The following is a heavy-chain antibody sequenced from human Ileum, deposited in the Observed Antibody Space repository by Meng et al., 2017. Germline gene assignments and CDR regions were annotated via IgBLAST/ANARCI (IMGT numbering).Heavy chain of an antibody. V-gene: IGHV3-23*01. Sequence: GESLKISCAGTGFTFSNYGMIWIRQAPGKGLEWVSSITGTGGGTFHAESVKGRFSTSRDNSKNTLYLQMNSLETEDTAVYFCTHGHLEGTFFDYWGQGTLVTVSS. J-gene: IGHJ4*02. D-gene: IGHD1-1*01. CDR2: ITGTGGGT. CDR1: GFTFSNYG. CDR3: THGHLEGTFFDY.